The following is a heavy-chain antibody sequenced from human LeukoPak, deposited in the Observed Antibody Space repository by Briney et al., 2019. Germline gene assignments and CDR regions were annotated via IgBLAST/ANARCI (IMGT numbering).Heavy chain of an antibody. J-gene: IGHJ5*02. D-gene: IGHD3-9*01. V-gene: IGHV4-39*07. Sequence: SETLSLTCTVSGGSISSSSYYWGWIRQPPGKGLEWIGSIYYSGSTYYNPSLKSRVTISVDTSKNQFSLKLSSVTAADTAVYYCARDVNDDILTGRFDPWGQEPWSPSPQ. CDR3: ARDVNDDILTGRFDP. CDR1: GGSISSSSYY. CDR2: IYYSGST.